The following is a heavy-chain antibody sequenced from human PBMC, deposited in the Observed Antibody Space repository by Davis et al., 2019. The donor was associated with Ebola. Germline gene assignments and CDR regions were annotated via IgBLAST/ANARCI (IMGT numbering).Heavy chain of an antibody. V-gene: IGHV2-26*01. CDR1: GFSLTTPRMG. J-gene: IGHJ5*02. CDR3: ARINGVPGAGAWHNYFGP. Sequence: SGPTLVKPTETLTLTCTVSGFSLTTPRMGVSWIRQPPGKALEWLAHIFSNDEKSYHTPLKNRLTISKDTSKSQVVLTLTNMAPVDTATYYCARINGVPGAGAWHNYFGPWGQGALVTVSS. CDR2: IFSNDEK. D-gene: IGHD2-8*01.